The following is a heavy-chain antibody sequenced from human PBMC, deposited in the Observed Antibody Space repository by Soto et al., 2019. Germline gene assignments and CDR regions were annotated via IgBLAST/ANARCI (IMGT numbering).Heavy chain of an antibody. Sequence: QVQLVQSGAEVKKPGASVKVSCKASGYTFTSYGFGWVRQAPGQGLEWMGWTSGYSDNTNYAQKFQGRVTMPTDASTSTAYMELRSLRSDDTAVYYCAILISRSNAWWFFDFWGQGTLVTVSS. V-gene: IGHV1-18*01. CDR1: GYTFTSYG. CDR2: TSGYSDNT. CDR3: AILISRSNAWWFFDF. J-gene: IGHJ4*02. D-gene: IGHD2-8*02.